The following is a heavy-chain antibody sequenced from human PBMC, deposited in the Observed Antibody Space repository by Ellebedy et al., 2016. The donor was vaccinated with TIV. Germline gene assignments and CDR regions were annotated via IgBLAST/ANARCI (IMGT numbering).Heavy chain of an antibody. CDR2: ISGGGGST. CDR3: AREIVVVSAARRPYYYSGMDV. Sequence: PGGSLRLSCAASGFTFSSYAMTWVRQAQGKGLERVSFISGGGGSTYYADSVKGRFTISRDNSKNTLFLQMNSLRSEDTAVYYCAREIVVVSAARRPYYYSGMDVWGQGTTVTVSS. CDR1: GFTFSSYA. D-gene: IGHD2-2*01. J-gene: IGHJ6*02. V-gene: IGHV3-23*01.